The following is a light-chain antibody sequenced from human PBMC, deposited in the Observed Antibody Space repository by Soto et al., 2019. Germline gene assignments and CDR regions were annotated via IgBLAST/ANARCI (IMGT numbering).Light chain of an antibody. CDR1: QSISIW. Sequence: DIPMTQSPSTLSASVGDRVTITCRASQSISIWLAWYQQKPGKAPKLLIYKASSLESGVPSRFSGSGSGTEFTLTISSLQPDDFATYSCQQYDIYPWTFGQGTKVEIK. V-gene: IGKV1-5*03. J-gene: IGKJ1*01. CDR3: QQYDIYPWT. CDR2: KAS.